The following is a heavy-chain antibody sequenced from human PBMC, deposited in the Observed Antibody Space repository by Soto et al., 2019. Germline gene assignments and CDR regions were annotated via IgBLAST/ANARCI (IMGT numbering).Heavy chain of an antibody. CDR3: ARHSGEDEGIAAAGEGYYYYYYRDV. CDR2: INHSGST. Sequence: PSQTLSLTCAVYGGSVSGYYWSWIRQPPGKGLEWIGEINHSGSTNYNPSLKSRVTISVDTSKNQFSLKLSSVTAADTAVYYCARHSGEDEGIAAAGEGYYYYYYRDVGGKGTTVTVSS. CDR1: GGSVSGYY. D-gene: IGHD6-13*01. V-gene: IGHV4-34*01. J-gene: IGHJ6*03.